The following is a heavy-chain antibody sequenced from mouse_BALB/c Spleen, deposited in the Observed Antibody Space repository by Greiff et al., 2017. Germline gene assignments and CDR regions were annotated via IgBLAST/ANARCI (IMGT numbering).Heavy chain of an antibody. CDR2: INSNGGST. CDR3: ARDREITRGYFDV. Sequence: EVMLVESGGGLVQPGGSLKLSCAASGFTFSSYGMSWVRQTPDKRLELVATINSNGGSTYYPDSVKGRFTISRDNAKNTLYLQMSSLKSEDTAMYYCARDREITRGYFDVWGAGTTVTVSS. D-gene: IGHD1-1*01. V-gene: IGHV5-6-3*01. J-gene: IGHJ1*01. CDR1: GFTFSSYG.